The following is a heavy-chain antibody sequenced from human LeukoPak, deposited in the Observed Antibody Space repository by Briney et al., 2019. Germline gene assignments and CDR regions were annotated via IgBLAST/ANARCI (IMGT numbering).Heavy chain of an antibody. D-gene: IGHD3-22*01. CDR1: GGSMISYY. Sequence: SETLSLTCTVSGGSMISYYWSWLRQPPGKGLEWIGYIFYSGSTHYNPSLKSRVSISVDTSKNQFSLKLSSVTAADTAVYYCAAADSLSDYDSSGPSYWGQGTLVTVSS. CDR3: AAADSLSDYDSSGPSY. J-gene: IGHJ4*02. V-gene: IGHV4-59*08. CDR2: IFYSGST.